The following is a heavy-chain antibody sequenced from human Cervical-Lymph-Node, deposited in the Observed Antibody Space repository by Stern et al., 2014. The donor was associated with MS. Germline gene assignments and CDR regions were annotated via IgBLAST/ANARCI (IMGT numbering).Heavy chain of an antibody. V-gene: IGHV3-30*18. CDR3: AKGVDTAMADY. Sequence: VQLVESGGGVVQRGRSLRLSCAASGFTFSSYGMHWVRQAPGKGLEWVAVISYDGSNKYYADSVKGRFTISRDNSKNTLYLQMNSLRAEDTAVYYCAKGVDTAMADYWGQGTLVTVSS. CDR2: ISYDGSNK. CDR1: GFTFSSYG. D-gene: IGHD5-18*01. J-gene: IGHJ4*02.